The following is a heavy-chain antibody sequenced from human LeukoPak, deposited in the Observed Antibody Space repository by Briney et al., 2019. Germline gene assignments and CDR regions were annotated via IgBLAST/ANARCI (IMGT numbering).Heavy chain of an antibody. Sequence: KPSETLSLTCAVYGGSFSGYYWSWIRQPPGKGLEWIGEINHSGSTNYNPSLKSRVTISVDTSKNQFSLKLSSVTAADTAVYYCAREGILTGYSADYWGQGTLVTASS. CDR3: AREGILTGYSADY. V-gene: IGHV4-34*01. D-gene: IGHD3-9*01. CDR1: GGSFSGYY. CDR2: INHSGST. J-gene: IGHJ4*02.